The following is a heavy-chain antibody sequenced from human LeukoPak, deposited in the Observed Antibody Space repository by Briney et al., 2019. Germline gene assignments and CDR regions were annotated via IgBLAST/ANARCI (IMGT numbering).Heavy chain of an antibody. CDR3: ARVYSGSPHFDY. CDR2: IYYSGST. CDR1: GGSISSGGYY. Sequence: SQTLSLTCTVSGGSISSGGYYWSWIRQHPGTGLEWIGYIYYSGSTYYNPSLKSRVTISVDTSKNQFSLKLSSVTAADTVVYYCARVYSGSPHFDYWGQGTLVTVSS. D-gene: IGHD1-26*01. V-gene: IGHV4-31*03. J-gene: IGHJ4*02.